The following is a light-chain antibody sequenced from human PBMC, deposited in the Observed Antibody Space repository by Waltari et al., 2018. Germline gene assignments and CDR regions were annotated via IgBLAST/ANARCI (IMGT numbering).Light chain of an antibody. Sequence: QSALPQPRSVSGSPGQSVTISCTGPSRAGGGYDYSSWYQPHPSKAPNLMSCDVTTRPSGVPDRFSGSKSGNTASLTISGLQAEDEADYYCCSYAGSYTHVVFGGGTKLTVL. V-gene: IGLV2-11*01. CDR2: DVT. J-gene: IGLJ2*01. CDR1: SRAGGGYDY. CDR3: CSYAGSYTHVV.